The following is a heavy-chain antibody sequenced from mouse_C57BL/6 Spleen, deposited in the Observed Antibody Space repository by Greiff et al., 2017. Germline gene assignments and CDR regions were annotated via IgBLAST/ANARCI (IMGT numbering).Heavy chain of an antibody. J-gene: IGHJ4*01. CDR3: ARPYDYEGYYAMDY. CDR2: IWSGGST. V-gene: IGHV2-2*01. Sequence: VHLVESGPGLVQPSQSLSITCTVSGFSLTSYGVHWVRQSPGKGLEWLGVIWSGGSTDYNAAFISRLSISKDNSKSQVFFKMNSLQADDTAIYYCARPYDYEGYYAMDYWGQGTSVTVSS. D-gene: IGHD2-4*01. CDR1: GFSLTSYG.